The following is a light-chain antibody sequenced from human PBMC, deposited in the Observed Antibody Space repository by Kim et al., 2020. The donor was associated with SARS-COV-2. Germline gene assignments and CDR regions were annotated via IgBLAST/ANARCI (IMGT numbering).Light chain of an antibody. CDR1: QSINSW. Sequence: SAAVGDRATITCRASQSINSWLAWYQQKPGKAPKLLIYAASSLESGVPSRFSGSRSGTEFTLTITSLQPDDFATYYCQQYNYYPYTFGQGTKLRS. CDR3: QQYNYYPYT. V-gene: IGKV1-5*01. J-gene: IGKJ2*01. CDR2: AAS.